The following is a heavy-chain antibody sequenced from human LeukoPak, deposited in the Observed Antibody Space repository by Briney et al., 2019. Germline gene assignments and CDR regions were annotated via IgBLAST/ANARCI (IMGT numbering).Heavy chain of an antibody. D-gene: IGHD2-2*01. CDR1: GFTFGDYA. J-gene: IGHJ4*02. Sequence: PTGGSLRLSCTSFGFTFGDYAMTWVRQAPGKGLEWVGFIRSKTYGGTTEYAASVKGRFTISRDDSKSIAYLQMNSLRAEDTAVYYCARDRHQGYYFDYWGQGTLVTVSS. CDR2: IRSKTYGGTT. CDR3: ARDRHQGYYFDY. V-gene: IGHV3-49*04.